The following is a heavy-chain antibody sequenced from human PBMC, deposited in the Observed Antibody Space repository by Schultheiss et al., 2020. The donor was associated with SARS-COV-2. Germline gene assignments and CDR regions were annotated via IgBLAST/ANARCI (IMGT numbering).Heavy chain of an antibody. CDR3: ARAGGQYNWNYKPYYYYGMDV. Sequence: SQTLSLTCPVSGGSISSGDYYWSWIRQHPGKGLEWIGYIYYSGSTYYNPSLKSRVTISVDTSKNQFSLKLSSVTAADTAVYYCARAGGQYNWNYKPYYYYGMDVWGQGTTVTVAS. V-gene: IGHV4-31*02. D-gene: IGHD1-7*01. CDR2: IYYSGST. CDR1: GGSISSGDYY. J-gene: IGHJ6*02.